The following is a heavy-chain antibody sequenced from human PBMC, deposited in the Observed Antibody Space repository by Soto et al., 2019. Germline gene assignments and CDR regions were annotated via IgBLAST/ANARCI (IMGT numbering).Heavy chain of an antibody. CDR3: ARTRSFTLGFYYDGMDV. Sequence: GESLKISCKGSGYSFTSYWIGWVRQMPGKDLEWMGIVYPGDSDTRYSPSFQGQVTISADKSLRTAYLQWTSLKASDTALYYCARTRSFTLGFYYDGMDVWGQGTTVTVSS. CDR2: VYPGDSDT. CDR1: GYSFTSYW. D-gene: IGHD6-6*01. J-gene: IGHJ6*02. V-gene: IGHV5-51*01.